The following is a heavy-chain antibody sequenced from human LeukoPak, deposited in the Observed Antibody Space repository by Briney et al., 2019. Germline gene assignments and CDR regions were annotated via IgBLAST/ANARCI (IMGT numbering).Heavy chain of an antibody. V-gene: IGHV4-34*01. D-gene: IGHD1-26*01. CDR2: INHSGST. Sequence: SETLSLTCAVYGGSFSGYYWSWIRQRPGKGREWIGEINHSGSTNYNPSLKSRVTISVDTSKNQISLKLSSVTAADTAVYYCARRARWQPNMSYYYSYYYMDVWGKGTTVTISS. CDR1: GGSFSGYY. J-gene: IGHJ6*03. CDR3: ARRARWQPNMSYYYSYYYMDV.